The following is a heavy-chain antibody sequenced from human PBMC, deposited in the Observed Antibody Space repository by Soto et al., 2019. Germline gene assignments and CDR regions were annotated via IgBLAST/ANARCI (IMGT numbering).Heavy chain of an antibody. CDR2: TYYMSKWYN. J-gene: IGHJ6*03. CDR3: ARDRDIVATIKRYYYYYMDV. D-gene: IGHD5-12*01. Sequence: QVQLQQSGPGLVKPSQTLSLTCAISGDSVSSNSAAWNWIRQSPSRGLEWLGRTYYMSKWYNDYAGSVKSRITINPDTSKNQFSLQLNSVTPEDTAVYYCARDRDIVATIKRYYYYYMDVWGKGTTVTVSS. CDR1: GDSVSSNSAA. V-gene: IGHV6-1*01.